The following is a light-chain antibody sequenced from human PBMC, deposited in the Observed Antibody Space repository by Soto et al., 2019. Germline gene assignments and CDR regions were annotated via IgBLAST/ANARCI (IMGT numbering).Light chain of an antibody. V-gene: IGLV2-14*01. CDR2: EVS. Sequence: QSALTQPASVSGSPGQSITISCTGTSSDVGGYNYVSWYQHHPGKAPKLMIYEVSNRPSGVSNRFSGSKSGNTASLTISGLQAEDEADYYCSSYAGSSWVFGGGTKLTVL. J-gene: IGLJ3*02. CDR1: SSDVGGYNY. CDR3: SSYAGSSWV.